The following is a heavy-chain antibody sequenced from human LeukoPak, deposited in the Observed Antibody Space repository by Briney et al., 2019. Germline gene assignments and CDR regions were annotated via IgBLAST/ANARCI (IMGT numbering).Heavy chain of an antibody. Sequence: GGSLRLSCAASGFTFSSYGMHWVRQAPGKGLEWVAVIWYDGSNKYYADSVKGRFTTSRDNSKNTLYLQMNSLRAEDTAVYYCARGSITMVRGVMPIDYWGQGTLVTVSS. D-gene: IGHD3-10*01. CDR2: IWYDGSNK. V-gene: IGHV3-33*01. J-gene: IGHJ4*02. CDR1: GFTFSSYG. CDR3: ARGSITMVRGVMPIDY.